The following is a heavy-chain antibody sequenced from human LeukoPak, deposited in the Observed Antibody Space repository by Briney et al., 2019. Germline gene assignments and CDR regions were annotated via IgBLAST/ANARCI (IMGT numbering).Heavy chain of an antibody. CDR1: GDSISSYY. D-gene: IGHD5-24*01. J-gene: IGHJ4*02. V-gene: IGHV4-4*07. CDR3: ARDRWDGYNFGNDY. Sequence: SETLSLTCTVSGDSISSYYWSWIRQPAGKGLEWIGRIYTSGSTNYNPSLKSRVTISVDTSKNQFSLKLSSVTAADTAVYYCARDRWDGYNFGNDYWGQGTLVTVSS. CDR2: IYTSGST.